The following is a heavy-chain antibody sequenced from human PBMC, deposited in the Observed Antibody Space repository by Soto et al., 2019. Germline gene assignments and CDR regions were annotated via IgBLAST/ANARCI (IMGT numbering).Heavy chain of an antibody. J-gene: IGHJ6*02. CDR2: ISWNSGSI. Sequence: GGSLRLSCAASGFTFSSYAMSWVRQAPGKGLEWVSGISWNSGSIGYADSVKGRFTISRDNAKNSLYLQMNSLRAEDTALYYCAKCGSDYYYYGMDVWGQGTTVTVSS. V-gene: IGHV3-9*01. CDR1: GFTFSSYA. CDR3: AKCGSDYYYYGMDV. D-gene: IGHD5-12*01.